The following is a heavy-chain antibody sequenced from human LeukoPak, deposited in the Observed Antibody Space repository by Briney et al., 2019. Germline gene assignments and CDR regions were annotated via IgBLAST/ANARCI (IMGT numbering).Heavy chain of an antibody. CDR2: INPNSGGT. CDR1: GYTFTRYY. D-gene: IGHD3-10*01. J-gene: IGHJ3*02. CDR3: AREGTTMVRGGGAFDI. Sequence: GASVKVSCKASGYTFTRYYMHWVRQAPGQGVEWMGWINPNSGGTNYAQKFQGRVTMTRDTSISTAYMELSRLRSDDTAVYYCAREGTTMVRGGGAFDIWGQGTMVTVSS. V-gene: IGHV1-2*02.